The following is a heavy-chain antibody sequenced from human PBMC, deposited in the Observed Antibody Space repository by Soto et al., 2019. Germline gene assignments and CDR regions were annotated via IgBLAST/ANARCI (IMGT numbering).Heavy chain of an antibody. Sequence: SETLSLTCTVSGGSISSYYWSWIRQPPGKGLEWIGYIYYSGSTSYNPSLKSRVTISVDTSKNQFSLKLSSVTAADTAVYYCARERGGLPWATSGDYGKDVWGQGTTVTVSS. CDR1: GGSISSYY. CDR2: IYYSGST. J-gene: IGHJ6*02. CDR3: ARERGGLPWATSGDYGKDV. V-gene: IGHV4-59*01. D-gene: IGHD5-12*01.